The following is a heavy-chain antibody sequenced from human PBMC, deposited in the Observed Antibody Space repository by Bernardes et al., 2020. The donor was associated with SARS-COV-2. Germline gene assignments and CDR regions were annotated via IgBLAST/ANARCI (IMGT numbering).Heavy chain of an antibody. J-gene: IGHJ6*02. Sequence: GGSLRLSCAASGFGFRDYAMTWVRQAPGKGLEWVGSIGGSGDNTYYADSVKGRFTISRDNSDDALYLQMSRLRVEDTAIYYCAKDFGVRDYVGYHYWGLDVRGQGTTVTV. CDR3: AKDFGVRDYVGYHYWGLDV. D-gene: IGHD3-3*01. CDR1: GFGFRDYA. CDR2: IGGSGDNT. V-gene: IGHV3-23*01.